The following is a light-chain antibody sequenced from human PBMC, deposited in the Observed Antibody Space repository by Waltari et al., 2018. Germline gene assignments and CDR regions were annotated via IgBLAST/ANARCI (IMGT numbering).Light chain of an antibody. CDR1: QTINYH. Sequence: DIQMTQSPSSLSASVGDRVSITCRASQTINYHLNWYQQKPGKGPKLLIYAASSLETRVPSRFTGSGSGTDYTLTISGLQPEDFGTYYCQQSYTTPTGLTFGGGTKVEIK. V-gene: IGKV1-39*01. CDR2: AAS. CDR3: QQSYTTPTGLT. J-gene: IGKJ4*01.